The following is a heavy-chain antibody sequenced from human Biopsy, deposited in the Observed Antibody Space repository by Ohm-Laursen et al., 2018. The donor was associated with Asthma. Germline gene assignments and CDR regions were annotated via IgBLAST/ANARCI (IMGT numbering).Heavy chain of an antibody. V-gene: IGHV4-31*03. CDR3: ASGVDRVTGLLDHFDS. CDR2: IYYSGST. D-gene: IGHD2-21*02. J-gene: IGHJ4*02. Sequence: SQTLSLTCTVSGGSINIGDYYWSWIRQHPVKGLEWIGHIYYSGSTYYNPSLKSRVSISLDTSKNQFSLSLTSVTAADTAVYYCASGVDRVTGLLDHFDSWGQGTLVTVSS. CDR1: GGSINIGDYY.